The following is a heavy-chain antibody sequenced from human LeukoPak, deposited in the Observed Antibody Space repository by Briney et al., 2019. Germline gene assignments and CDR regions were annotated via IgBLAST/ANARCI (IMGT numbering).Heavy chain of an antibody. CDR3: AREGAAAGYYYFDY. CDR2: ISYDGSNK. Sequence: PGGSLRLSCAASGFTFSSYAMHWVRQARGKGLEWVAVISYDGSNKYYADSVKGRFTISRDNSKNTLYLQMNSLRAEDTAVYYCAREGAAAGYYYFDYWGQGTLVTVSS. CDR1: GFTFSSYA. V-gene: IGHV3-30*04. D-gene: IGHD6-13*01. J-gene: IGHJ4*02.